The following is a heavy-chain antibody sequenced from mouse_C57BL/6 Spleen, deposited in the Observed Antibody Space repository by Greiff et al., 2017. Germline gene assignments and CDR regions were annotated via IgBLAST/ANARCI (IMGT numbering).Heavy chain of an antibody. CDR3: ARERIADAMDY. V-gene: IGHV3-6*01. Sequence: EVQVVESGPGLVKPSQSLSLTCSVTGYSITSGYYWNWIRQFPGNKLEWMGYISYDGSNNYNPSLKNRISITRDTSKNQFFLKLNSVTTEDTATYYCARERIADAMDYWGQGTSVTVSS. CDR1: GYSITSGYY. J-gene: IGHJ4*01. CDR2: ISYDGSN.